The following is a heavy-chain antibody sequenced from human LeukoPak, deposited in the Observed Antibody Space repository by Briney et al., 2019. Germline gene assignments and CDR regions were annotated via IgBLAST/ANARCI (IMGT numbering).Heavy chain of an antibody. Sequence: PGGSLRLSCAASGFTFSSYAMSWVRQAPGKGVEGVSAISGSGGSTYYADSVKGGFTISRENSKNTLYLEMKSLRGEERAVYYCASDFSIASVPSCLDYWGQGTLVTVSS. CDR1: GFTFSSYA. V-gene: IGHV3-23*01. CDR3: ASDFSIASVPSCLDY. D-gene: IGHD6-13*01. J-gene: IGHJ4*02. CDR2: ISGSGGST.